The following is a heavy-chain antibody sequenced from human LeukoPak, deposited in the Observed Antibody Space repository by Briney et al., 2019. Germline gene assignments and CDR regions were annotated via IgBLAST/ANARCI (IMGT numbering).Heavy chain of an antibody. J-gene: IGHJ6*02. Sequence: PSETLSLTCTVSGGSISRGGYSWSWLRQHPGKGLEWIVYIYYSGSTYYNPSLKSRVTISVDTSKNQFSLKLSSVTAADTAVYYCAAYSSSNHYGMDVWGQGTTVTVSS. V-gene: IGHV4-31*03. D-gene: IGHD6-6*01. CDR1: GGSISRGGYS. CDR3: AAYSSSNHYGMDV. CDR2: IYYSGST.